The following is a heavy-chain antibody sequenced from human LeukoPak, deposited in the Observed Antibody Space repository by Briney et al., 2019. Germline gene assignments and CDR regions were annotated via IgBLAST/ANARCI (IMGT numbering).Heavy chain of an antibody. Sequence: GGSLRLSCAASGFTFSSYGMHWVRQAPGKGLEWVAVIWYDGSNKYYADSVKGRFTISRDNSKNTLYLQMNSLRAEDTAVYYCARETSYSYYYGMGVWGQGTTVTVSS. CDR1: GFTFSSYG. V-gene: IGHV3-33*01. J-gene: IGHJ6*02. D-gene: IGHD2-21*01. CDR2: IWYDGSNK. CDR3: ARETSYSYYYGMGV.